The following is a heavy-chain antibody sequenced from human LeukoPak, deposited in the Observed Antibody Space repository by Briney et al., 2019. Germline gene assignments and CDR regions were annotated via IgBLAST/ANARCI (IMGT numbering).Heavy chain of an antibody. Sequence: SETLSLTCSVSGGSISSSNYYWGWIRQPPGKGLEWIGSIYYSGSTYYNPSPKSRVTISVDTSKNQFSLKLSSVTAADTAVYYCAVMISFGGVIVFDYWGQGTLVTVSS. CDR1: GGSISSSNYY. J-gene: IGHJ4*02. V-gene: IGHV4-39*07. CDR3: AVMISFGGVIVFDY. D-gene: IGHD3-16*02. CDR2: IYYSGST.